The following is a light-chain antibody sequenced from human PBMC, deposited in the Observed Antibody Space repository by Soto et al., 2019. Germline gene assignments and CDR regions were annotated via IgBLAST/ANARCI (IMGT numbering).Light chain of an antibody. Sequence: EIVMTQSPATLSVSPGERATLSCRASQSVSSNLAWYQQKPGQAPRLLIYGASTRATGIPARFIGSGSGTEFTLTICSLQSEDFSVCYCQQYNNWPPITFGQGTRLEIK. CDR2: GAS. CDR1: QSVSSN. J-gene: IGKJ5*01. CDR3: QQYNNWPPIT. V-gene: IGKV3-15*01.